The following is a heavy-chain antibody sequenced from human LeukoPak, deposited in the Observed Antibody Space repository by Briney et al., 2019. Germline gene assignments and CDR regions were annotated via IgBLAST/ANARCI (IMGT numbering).Heavy chain of an antibody. CDR3: ARDVHGDYGSGWFDP. V-gene: IGHV1-69*05. J-gene: IGHJ5*02. CDR2: IMPLFGTA. D-gene: IGHD4-17*01. CDR1: GGTLNNSA. Sequence: SVKVSCKTSGGTLNNSAISWVRQAPGQGLEWLGGIMPLFGTAGYAQKFQGRVTITKDESTRTVYLELTSLTSDDTAVYYCARDVHGDYGSGWFDPWGQGTLVSVSS.